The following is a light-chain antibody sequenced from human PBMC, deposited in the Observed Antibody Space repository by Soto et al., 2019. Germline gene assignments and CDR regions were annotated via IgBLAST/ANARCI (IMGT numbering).Light chain of an antibody. CDR3: QQCYMGWT. CDR1: QSIGRF. CDR2: DAS. Sequence: DIQMTHSPPTLSASVGYRVTITCRASQSIGRFLAWYQHQPGKAPKLLIYDASTLESGVPSRFSGTGSGTEFTFSITSLQPEDFGTYYCQQCYMGWTFGQGTKVDIK. J-gene: IGKJ1*01. V-gene: IGKV1-5*01.